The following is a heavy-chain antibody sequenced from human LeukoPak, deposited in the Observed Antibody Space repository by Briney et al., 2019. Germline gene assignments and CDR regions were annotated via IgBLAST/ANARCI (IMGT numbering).Heavy chain of an antibody. J-gene: IGHJ2*01. CDR3: ARGVGDGYKFWCFDL. D-gene: IGHD5-24*01. CDR2: ISYSGST. CDR1: GGSISSYY. Sequence: PSETLSLTCTVSGGSISSYYWSWIRQPPGKRLEWIGYISYSGSTNYTPSLKSRVTISVDTSKNQFSLKLSSVTAADTDVYYCARGVGDGYKFWCFDLWGRGTLVTVSS. V-gene: IGHV4-59*01.